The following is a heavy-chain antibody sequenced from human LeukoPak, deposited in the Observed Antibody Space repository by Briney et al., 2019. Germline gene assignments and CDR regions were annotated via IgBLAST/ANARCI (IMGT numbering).Heavy chain of an antibody. Sequence: PGGSLRLSCAASGFTFSSYAMRWVRQAPGKGLEWVSAISGSGGNTYYADSVKGRFTISRDNSKNTLYLQMNSLRAEDTAVYYCAKDRAYSSSWYNYWGQGTLVTVSS. J-gene: IGHJ4*02. CDR1: GFTFSSYA. CDR3: AKDRAYSSSWYNY. CDR2: ISGSGGNT. D-gene: IGHD6-13*01. V-gene: IGHV3-23*01.